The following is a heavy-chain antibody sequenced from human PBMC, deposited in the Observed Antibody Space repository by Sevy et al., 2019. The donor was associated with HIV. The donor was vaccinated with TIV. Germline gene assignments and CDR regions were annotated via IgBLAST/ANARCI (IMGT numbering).Heavy chain of an antibody. CDR3: AKDQIVVPAAMDYYGMDV. J-gene: IGHJ6*02. Sequence: GGSQRLSCAASGFTFSSYAMSWVRQAPGKGLEWVSAISGSGGSTYYADSVKGRFTISRDNSKNTLYLQMNSLRAEDTAVYYCAKDQIVVPAAMDYYGMDVWGQGTTVTVSS. V-gene: IGHV3-23*01. CDR2: ISGSGGST. CDR1: GFTFSSYA. D-gene: IGHD2-2*01.